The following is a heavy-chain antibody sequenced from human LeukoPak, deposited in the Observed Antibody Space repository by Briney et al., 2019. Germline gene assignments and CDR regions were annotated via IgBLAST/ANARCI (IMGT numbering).Heavy chain of an antibody. CDR3: ARERYYYGSGSYYNAQYYFDY. Sequence: SETLSLTCAVYGGSFSGYYWSWIRQPPGKGLEWIGEINHSGSTNYNPSHKSRVTISVDTSKNQFSLKLSSVTAADTAVYYCARERYYYGSGSYYNAQYYFDYWGQGTLVTVSS. CDR2: INHSGST. V-gene: IGHV4-34*01. J-gene: IGHJ4*02. CDR1: GGSFSGYY. D-gene: IGHD3-10*01.